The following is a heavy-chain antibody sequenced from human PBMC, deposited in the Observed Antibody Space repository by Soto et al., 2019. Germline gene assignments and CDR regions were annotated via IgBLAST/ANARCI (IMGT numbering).Heavy chain of an antibody. J-gene: IGHJ4*02. V-gene: IGHV1-69*06. CDR1: GGTLSNSA. D-gene: IGHD4-17*01. Sequence: SVKVSCKTSGGTLSNSAINWARQAPGQGLEWMGSFTPIFGSTFYAQNFQDRVTITADKSTGTAYLELSSLTSEDTATYFCAHAGDYDLLTFDHWGPGTLVTVSS. CDR3: AHAGDYDLLTFDH. CDR2: FTPIFGST.